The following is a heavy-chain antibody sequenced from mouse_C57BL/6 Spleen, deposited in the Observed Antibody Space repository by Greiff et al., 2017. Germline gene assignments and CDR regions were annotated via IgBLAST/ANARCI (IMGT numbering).Heavy chain of an antibody. CDR1: GYTFTDHT. V-gene: IGHV1-78*01. D-gene: IGHD1-1*01. CDR3: ARGRHYYGSSYYFDY. J-gene: IGHJ2*01. CDR2: IYPRDGST. Sequence: QVQLQESDAELVKPGASVKISCKVSGYTFTDHTIHWMKQRPEQGLEWIGYIYPRDGSTKYNEKFKGKATLTADKSSSTAYMKLNSLTSEVSAVYFCARGRHYYGSSYYFDYWGQGTTLTVSS.